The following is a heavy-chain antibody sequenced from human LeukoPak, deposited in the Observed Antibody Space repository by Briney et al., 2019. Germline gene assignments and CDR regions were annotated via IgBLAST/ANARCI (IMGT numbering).Heavy chain of an antibody. CDR2: ISSSSSYI. CDR1: GFTFSSYS. V-gene: IGHV3-21*01. Sequence: GGSLRLSSAASGFTFSSYSMNWVRQAPGKGLEWVSSISSSSSYIYYADSVKGRFTISRDNAKNSLYLQMNSLRAEDTAVYYCARVDIVVVPAAQDYYYYMDVWGKGTTVTVSS. D-gene: IGHD2-2*01. J-gene: IGHJ6*03. CDR3: ARVDIVVVPAAQDYYYYMDV.